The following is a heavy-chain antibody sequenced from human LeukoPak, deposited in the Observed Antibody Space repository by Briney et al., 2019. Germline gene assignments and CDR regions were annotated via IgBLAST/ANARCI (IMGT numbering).Heavy chain of an antibody. J-gene: IGHJ6*02. V-gene: IGHV3-74*01. D-gene: IGHD3-3*01. Sequence: PGGSLRLSCAASGFTFSSYWMHWVRQVPGKGLVWVSRINSDGSNTRYADSVKGRFTISRDNSKNTLYLQMNSLRAEDTAVYYCARDLTKTIFGPYYYYGMDVWGQGTTVTVSS. CDR1: GFTFSSYW. CDR3: ARDLTKTIFGPYYYYGMDV. CDR2: INSDGSNT.